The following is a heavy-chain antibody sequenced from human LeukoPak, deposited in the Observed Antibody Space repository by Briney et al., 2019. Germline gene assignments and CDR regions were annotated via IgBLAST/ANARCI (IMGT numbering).Heavy chain of an antibody. CDR2: ISGSGGST. CDR1: GFTFSSYA. D-gene: IGHD3-10*01. CDR3: AKTSYYGSGSYSGY. V-gene: IGHV3-23*01. Sequence: GRSLRLSCAASGFTFSSYAMSWVRQAPGKGLEWVSAISGSGGSTYYADSGKGRFTISRDNSKNTLYLQMNSLRAEDTAVYYCAKTSYYGSGSYSGYWGQGTLVTVSS. J-gene: IGHJ4*02.